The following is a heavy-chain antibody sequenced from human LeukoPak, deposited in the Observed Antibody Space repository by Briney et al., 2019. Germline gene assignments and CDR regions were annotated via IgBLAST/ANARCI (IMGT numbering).Heavy chain of an antibody. CDR1: GYTFTSYG. CDR3: ARGWGYYYDSSGYQDY. Sequence: GASVKVSCKASGYTFTSYGISWVRQAPGQGLEWMGWISVYNGNTNYAQKLQGRVTMTPDTSTSTAYMELRSLRSDDTAVYYCARGWGYYYDSSGYQDYWGQGTLVTVSS. CDR2: ISVYNGNT. J-gene: IGHJ4*02. D-gene: IGHD3-22*01. V-gene: IGHV1-18*01.